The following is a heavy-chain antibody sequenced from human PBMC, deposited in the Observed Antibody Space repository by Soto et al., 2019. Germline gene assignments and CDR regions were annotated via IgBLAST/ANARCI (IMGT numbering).Heavy chain of an antibody. CDR2: ISYDGRNK. CDR3: AKETSRFAVPPAPDY. CDR1: GFTFSSYA. V-gene: IGHV3-30*18. J-gene: IGHJ4*02. D-gene: IGHD2-2*01. Sequence: QVQLVESGGGVVQPGGSLRLSCAASGFTFSSYAMHWVRLAPGTGLEWVAGISYDGRNKFSADSVKGRFTISRDNSQNTLYLQMNSLRPEDTAVYYCAKETSRFAVPPAPDYWGQGTLVTVS.